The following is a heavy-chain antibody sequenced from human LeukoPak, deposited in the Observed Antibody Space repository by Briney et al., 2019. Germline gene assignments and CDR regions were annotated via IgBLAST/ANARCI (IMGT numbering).Heavy chain of an antibody. Sequence: GGSLRLSCAASGFTVSSNYMNWVRQAPGKGLEWVSIIYSGGTTYYADSVKGRFTISRHNSKNTLYLQMNSLRAEDTAMYYCARGRGGYESYYYYGMDVWGQGTTVTVSS. CDR3: ARGRGGYESYYYYGMDV. J-gene: IGHJ6*02. CDR2: IYSGGTT. V-gene: IGHV3-53*04. CDR1: GFTVSSNY. D-gene: IGHD5-12*01.